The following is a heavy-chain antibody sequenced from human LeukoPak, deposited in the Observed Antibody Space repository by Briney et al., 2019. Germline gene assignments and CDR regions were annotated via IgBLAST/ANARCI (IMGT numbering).Heavy chain of an antibody. CDR2: IYYSGST. J-gene: IGHJ4*02. D-gene: IGHD5-24*01. CDR3: ARLEDEYYFDY. CDR1: GGSVSSSSYY. V-gene: IGHV4-39*01. Sequence: SETLSLTCTVSGGSVSSSSYYWGWIRQPPGKGLEWIGSIYYSGSTYYNPSLKSRVTISVDTSKNQFSLKLSSVTAADTAVYYCARLEDEYYFDYWGQGTLVTVSS.